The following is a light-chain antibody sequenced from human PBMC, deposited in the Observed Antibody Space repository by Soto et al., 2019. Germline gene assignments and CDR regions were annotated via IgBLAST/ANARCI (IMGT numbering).Light chain of an antibody. V-gene: IGKV3-11*01. CDR3: LQDYTYPRT. CDR1: ETISSY. CDR2: DAS. Sequence: EVVLTQSPATLSLSPGDRATLSCRASETISSYLAWYHQKPGQAPRLLIYDASNRAAGIPARFSGSGSGTDFTLTITSLQPEDFAIYYCLQDYTYPRTFGGGTKVDI. J-gene: IGKJ4*01.